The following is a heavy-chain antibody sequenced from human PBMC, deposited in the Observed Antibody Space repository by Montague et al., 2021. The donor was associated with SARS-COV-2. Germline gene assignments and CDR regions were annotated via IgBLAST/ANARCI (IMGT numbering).Heavy chain of an antibody. V-gene: IGHV3-48*03. CDR2: ISISFATL. J-gene: IGHJ4*02. Sequence: SLRLSCAASGFDVFNFDMAWVRQAPCRGLEWISDISISFATLLDXYAXKGLFTISRDNIQKSLYLQLNSLRAEATAVSYCATNKYCTLHDCLHGRHYFDHWGQGTLVTVSS. D-gene: IGHD2-8*01. CDR1: GFDVFNFD. CDR3: ATNKYCTLHDCLHGRHYFDH.